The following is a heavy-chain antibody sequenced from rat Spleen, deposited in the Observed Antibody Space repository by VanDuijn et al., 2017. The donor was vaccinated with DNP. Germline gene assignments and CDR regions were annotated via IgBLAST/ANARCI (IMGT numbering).Heavy chain of an antibody. CDR2: IAPSGSST. Sequence: EVQLVESGGDLVQPGRSLKLSCVASGFTFNNYWMTWIRQVPGKGLEWIASIAPSGSSTHFPDSVEGRFTISRDNGKNTLFLQMNSLRSEDTATYYCAREGITTSDYFDYWGQGVMVTVSS. V-gene: IGHV5-31*01. CDR1: GFTFNNYW. D-gene: IGHD1-10*01. CDR3: AREGITTSDYFDY. J-gene: IGHJ2*01.